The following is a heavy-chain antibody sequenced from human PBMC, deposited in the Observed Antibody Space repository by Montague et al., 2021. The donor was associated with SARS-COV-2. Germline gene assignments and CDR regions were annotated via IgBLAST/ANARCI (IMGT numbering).Heavy chain of an antibody. D-gene: IGHD4-11*01. CDR3: ACGEITTRGLIYYYGMDV. V-gene: IGHV4-34*01. CDR1: GGSFSGYY. Sequence: SETLSLTCAVYGGSFSGYYWTWIRQSPRKGLEWIGEINHSGSTNYNPSLKSRVTISVDTSKNQFSLKLSSATAADTAVYYCACGEITTRGLIYYYGMDVWSQGTTVTVSS. CDR2: INHSGST. J-gene: IGHJ6*02.